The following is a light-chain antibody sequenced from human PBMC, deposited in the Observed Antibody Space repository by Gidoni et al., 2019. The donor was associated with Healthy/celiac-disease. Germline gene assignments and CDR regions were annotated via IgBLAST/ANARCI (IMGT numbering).Light chain of an antibody. CDR3: QQSYSTPYT. V-gene: IGKV1-39*01. J-gene: IGKJ2*01. CDR2: AAS. CDR1: QSISSY. Sequence: IQMTTSPSSLYASVGDRVTITCRARQSISSYLNWYQQKPGKAHKLLIYAASSLQIGVPSRFSGSGSGTDFTLTISSLQPEDFATYYWQQSYSTPYTFGQGTKLEIK.